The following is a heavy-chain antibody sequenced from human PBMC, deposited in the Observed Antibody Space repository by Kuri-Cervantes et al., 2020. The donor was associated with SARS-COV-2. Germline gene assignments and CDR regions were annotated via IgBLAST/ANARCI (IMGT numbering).Heavy chain of an antibody. Sequence: SETLSHTCTVSGGSISSSSYYWGWIRQPPGKGLEWIGSIYYSGSTYYNPSLKSRVTISVDTSKNQFSLKLSSVTAADTAVYYCARSRAMIVAQADAFDIWGQGTMVTVSS. V-gene: IGHV4-39*01. CDR1: GGSISSSSYY. CDR3: ARSRAMIVAQADAFDI. CDR2: IYYSGST. D-gene: IGHD3-22*01. J-gene: IGHJ3*02.